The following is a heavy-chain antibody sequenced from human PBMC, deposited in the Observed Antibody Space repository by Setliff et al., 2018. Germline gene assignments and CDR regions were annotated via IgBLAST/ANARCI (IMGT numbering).Heavy chain of an antibody. V-gene: IGHV1-18*01. J-gene: IGHJ4*02. Sequence: ASVKVSCKASGYTFTDYGISWVRQAPGQGLEWMGWISPYTGNTFYAPQFQGRVIMTTDTSAKTAYMDLRSLTSEDTAVYYCGRAGVAAADRKGLLDHWGQGTLVTVSS. CDR1: GYTFTDYG. CDR2: ISPYTGNT. D-gene: IGHD6-13*01. CDR3: GRAGVAAADRKGLLDH.